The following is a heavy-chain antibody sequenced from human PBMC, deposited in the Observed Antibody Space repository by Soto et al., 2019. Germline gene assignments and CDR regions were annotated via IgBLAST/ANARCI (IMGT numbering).Heavy chain of an antibody. Sequence: SETLALTSTASYASIHNYHWTWIRQPPGKGLEWIAYIYYTGTTNFNPSLKSRVTISMDTSKNQFSLKLRSVTASDTAVYYCARGYYYDSSGYPSFDYWGQGTLVTVSS. J-gene: IGHJ4*02. D-gene: IGHD3-22*01. V-gene: IGHV4-59*12. CDR3: ARGYYYDSSGYPSFDY. CDR2: IYYTGTT. CDR1: YASIHNYH.